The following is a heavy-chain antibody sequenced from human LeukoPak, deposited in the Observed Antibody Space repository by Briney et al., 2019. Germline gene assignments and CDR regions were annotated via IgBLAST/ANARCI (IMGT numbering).Heavy chain of an antibody. CDR2: IWYDGSNK. V-gene: IGHV3-33*01. J-gene: IGHJ4*02. CDR1: GFTFSNYG. Sequence: PGGSLRLSCAASGFTFSNYGMHWVRQAPGKGLECVAAIWYDGSNKYYGDSVKGRFTISRDNSKNTLYLQMNSLRAEDTAAYYCARAGYGDPHFDFWGQGTLVTVSS. D-gene: IGHD4-17*01. CDR3: ARAGYGDPHFDF.